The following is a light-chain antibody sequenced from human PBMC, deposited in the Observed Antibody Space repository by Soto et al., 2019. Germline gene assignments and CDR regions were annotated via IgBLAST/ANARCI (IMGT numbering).Light chain of an antibody. CDR2: RAS. CDR1: QSVSSIY. Sequence: EIVLTQSPGTLSLSPGERATLSCRASQSVSSIYLAWYQQKPGQAPRLLIYRASSRATGIPDRFSGSGSGTDCTLTISRLEPEDFVVYYCQQYGGSPPYTFGQGTKLEIK. CDR3: QQYGGSPPYT. V-gene: IGKV3-20*01. J-gene: IGKJ2*01.